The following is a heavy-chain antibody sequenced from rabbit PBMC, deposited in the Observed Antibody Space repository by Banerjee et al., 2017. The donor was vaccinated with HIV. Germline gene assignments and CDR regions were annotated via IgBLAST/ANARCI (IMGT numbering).Heavy chain of an antibody. V-gene: IGHV1S45*01. D-gene: IGHD6-1*01. CDR1: GFSFSNKAV. CDR2: INVVTGKA. J-gene: IGHJ6*01. Sequence: QEQLVESGGGLVQPEGSLTVTCTASGFSFSNKAVMCWVRQAPGKGLEWIACINVVTGKAVYASWAKGRFTFSKTSSTTVTLQVTSLTAADTATYFCARDDGGAGYGYSDLWGPGTLVTVS. CDR3: ARDDGGAGYGYSDL.